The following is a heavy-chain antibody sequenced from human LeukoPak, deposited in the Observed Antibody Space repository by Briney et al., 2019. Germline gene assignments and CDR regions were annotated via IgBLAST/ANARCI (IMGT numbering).Heavy chain of an antibody. J-gene: IGHJ5*02. V-gene: IGHV1-2*02. CDR2: INPSDGAA. CDR1: GFIFTSYY. Sequence: ASVKVSCKASGFIFTSYYIHWVRQAPGQGPEWMAKINPSDGAATYAQKFQGRVTMTRDTSISTAYMELSRLRSDDTAVYYCARDGHLGWFDPWGQGTLVTVSS. CDR3: ARDGHLGWFDP. D-gene: IGHD7-27*01.